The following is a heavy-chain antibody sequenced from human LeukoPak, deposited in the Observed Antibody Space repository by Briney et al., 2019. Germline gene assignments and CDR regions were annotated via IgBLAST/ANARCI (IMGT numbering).Heavy chain of an antibody. D-gene: IGHD5-24*01. CDR2: ITTSGATT. V-gene: IGHV3-23*01. CDR3: AKAGGFVATINADYFDY. Sequence: GGSLRLSCAASGFTFSSYGMSWVRQAPGKGLEWVSFITTSGATTSYADSVKGRFTISRDNSKNTLYLQMNSLRAEDTAVYYCAKAGGFVATINADYFDYWGQGTLVTVSS. CDR1: GFTFSSYG. J-gene: IGHJ4*02.